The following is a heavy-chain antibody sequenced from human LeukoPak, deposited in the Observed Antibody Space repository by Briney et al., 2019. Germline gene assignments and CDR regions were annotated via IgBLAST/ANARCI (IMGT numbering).Heavy chain of an antibody. J-gene: IGHJ4*02. CDR3: ARPRGTYNDYSGYFDY. V-gene: IGHV3-21*01. Sequence: GGSLRLSCAASGITFSSYSMNWVRQAPGKGLEWVSSISSSSSYRYYADSVKGRFTISRDNAKDSLYLQINSLKAEDTAVYYCARPRGTYNDYSGYFDYWGQGTLVTVSS. CDR2: ISSSSSYR. D-gene: IGHD3-16*01. CDR1: GITFSSYS.